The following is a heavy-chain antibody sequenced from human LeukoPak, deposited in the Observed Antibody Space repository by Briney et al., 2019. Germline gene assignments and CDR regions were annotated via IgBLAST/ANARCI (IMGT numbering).Heavy chain of an antibody. CDR2: ISGSGGST. D-gene: IGHD3-9*01. J-gene: IGHJ6*02. CDR3: ASAILTGSTYYYYGMDV. CDR1: GFTFSSYA. Sequence: GGSLRLSCAASGFTFSSYAMSWVRQAPGKGLEWVSAISGSGGSTYYADSAKGRFTISRDNSKNTLYLQMNSLRAEDTAVYYCASAILTGSTYYYYGMDVWGQGTTVTVSS. V-gene: IGHV3-23*01.